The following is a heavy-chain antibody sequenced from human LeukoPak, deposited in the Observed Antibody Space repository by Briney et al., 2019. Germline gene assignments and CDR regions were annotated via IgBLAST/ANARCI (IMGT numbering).Heavy chain of an antibody. D-gene: IGHD3-10*01. CDR3: ARGGYGSGSYYDS. CDR2: IYASGST. V-gene: IGHV4-4*07. CDR1: GDSINSYY. Sequence: SETLSLTCNVSGDSINSYYWNWIRQPAGKGLEWIRRIYASGSTKYNPSLESRVTMSVDTSKNQFSLKLSSVTAADTAVYYCARGGYGSGSYYDSWGQGTLVTVSS. J-gene: IGHJ4*02.